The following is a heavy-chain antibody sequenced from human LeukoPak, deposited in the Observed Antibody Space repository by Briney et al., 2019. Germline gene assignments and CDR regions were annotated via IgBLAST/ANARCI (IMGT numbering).Heavy chain of an antibody. Sequence: ASVKVSCKTSGYSFTDYYIHWVRQAPGQGLEWMGWINTKSGRTSSARKFQGRVTMTRDPSITTVYMDMAWLPSDDTAIYFCVRADFIDAGPYLIGPWGQGTLVTVSS. CDR1: GYSFTDYY. D-gene: IGHD2-2*01. V-gene: IGHV1-2*02. J-gene: IGHJ5*02. CDR3: VRADFIDAGPYLIGP. CDR2: INTKSGRT.